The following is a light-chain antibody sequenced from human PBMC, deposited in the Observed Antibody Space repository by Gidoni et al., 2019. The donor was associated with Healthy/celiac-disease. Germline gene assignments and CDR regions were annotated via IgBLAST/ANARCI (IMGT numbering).Light chain of an antibody. CDR2: DAS. CDR1: QDISNY. V-gene: IGKV1-33*01. CDR3: QQYDNLPIT. Sequence: DIQMTQSPSSLSASVGDRVTITCQASQDISNYLNWYQQKPGKAPKLLIYDASNLETGVPSRFSGSGSGTDFTFTISSLQPEDIATYYCQQYDNLPITVGQXTRLEIK. J-gene: IGKJ5*01.